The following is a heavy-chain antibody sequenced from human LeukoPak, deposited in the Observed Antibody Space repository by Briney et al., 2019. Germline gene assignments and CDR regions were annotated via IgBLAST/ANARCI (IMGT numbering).Heavy chain of an antibody. Sequence: SETLSLTCTVSGGSISSYYWSWIRQPPGKGLEWIGYIYHSGSTYYNPSLKSRVTISVDRSKNQFSLKLSSVTAADTAVYYCARGSGSSSPFDYWGQGTLVTVSS. V-gene: IGHV4-59*12. CDR1: GGSISSYY. D-gene: IGHD6-6*01. J-gene: IGHJ4*02. CDR2: IYHSGST. CDR3: ARGSGSSSPFDY.